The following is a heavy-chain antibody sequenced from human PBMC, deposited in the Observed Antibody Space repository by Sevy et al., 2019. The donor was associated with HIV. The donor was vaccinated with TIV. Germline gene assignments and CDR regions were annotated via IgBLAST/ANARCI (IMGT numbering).Heavy chain of an antibody. CDR2: INPNSGGT. CDR1: GYTFTGYY. D-gene: IGHD6-19*01. J-gene: IGHJ6*02. Sequence: ASVKVSCKASGYTFTGYYMHWVRQAPGQGLGWMGWINPNSGGTNYAQKFQGRVTMTRDTSFSTAYMELSRLRSDDTAVYYCARDGDSGGSYYSYYGMDVWGQGTTVTVSS. CDR3: ARDGDSGGSYYSYYGMDV. V-gene: IGHV1-2*02.